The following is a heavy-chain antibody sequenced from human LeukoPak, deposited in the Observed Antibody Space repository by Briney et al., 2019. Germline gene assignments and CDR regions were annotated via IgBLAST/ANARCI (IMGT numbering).Heavy chain of an antibody. D-gene: IGHD6-6*01. CDR1: GFTFSSYA. Sequence: GGSLRLSCAASGFTFSSYAMSWVRQAPGKGLEWISSISSSSSYIYYADSVKGRFTISRDNTKKSLFLQMNSLRVEDTAMYYCTRDAEYSSSLTEWGQGTLVTVSS. V-gene: IGHV3-21*01. J-gene: IGHJ4*02. CDR2: ISSSSSYI. CDR3: TRDAEYSSSLTE.